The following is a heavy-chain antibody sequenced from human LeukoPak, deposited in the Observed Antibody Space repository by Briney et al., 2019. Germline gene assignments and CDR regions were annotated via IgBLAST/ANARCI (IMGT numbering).Heavy chain of an antibody. D-gene: IGHD6-6*01. CDR3: ARPGSIAAHPFDY. CDR2: IYYSGST. CDR1: GGSISSSSYY. J-gene: IGHJ4*02. Sequence: PSETLSLTCTVSGGSISSSSYYWGWIRQPPGKGLEWIGSIYYSGSTYYNPSLKSRVTISVDTSKNQFSLKLSSVTAADTAVYYCARPGSIAAHPFDYWGQGTLVTVSS. V-gene: IGHV4-39*01.